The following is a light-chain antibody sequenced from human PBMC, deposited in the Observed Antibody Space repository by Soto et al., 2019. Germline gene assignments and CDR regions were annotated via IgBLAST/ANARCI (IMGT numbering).Light chain of an antibody. Sequence: QSALTQPASVSGSPGQSITISCTGHSSDVGGYDYVSWYQHHPGKAPKLIIYEVNNRPSGVSNRFSGSKSANMASLTISGLQAEDEADYYCCSYTSSTTWVFGGGTKLTVL. CDR3: CSYTSSTTWV. V-gene: IGLV2-14*01. CDR1: SSDVGGYDY. J-gene: IGLJ3*02. CDR2: EVN.